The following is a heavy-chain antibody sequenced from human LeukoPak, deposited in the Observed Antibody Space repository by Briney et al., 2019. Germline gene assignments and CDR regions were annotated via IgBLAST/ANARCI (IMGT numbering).Heavy chain of an antibody. J-gene: IGHJ4*02. V-gene: IGHV1-2*06. CDR1: GYTFTGYY. Sequence: ASVKVSCKXSGYTFTGYYMHWVRQAPGQGLEWMGRINPNSGGTNYAQKFQGRVTMTRDTSISTAYMELSRLRSDDTAVYYCAREAVVPAATSFDYWGQGTLVTVSS. CDR2: INPNSGGT. D-gene: IGHD2-2*01. CDR3: AREAVVPAATSFDY.